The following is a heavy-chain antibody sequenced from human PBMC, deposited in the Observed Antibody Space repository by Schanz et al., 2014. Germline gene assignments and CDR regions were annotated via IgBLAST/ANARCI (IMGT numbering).Heavy chain of an antibody. J-gene: IGHJ4*02. CDR1: GFTFSDYC. D-gene: IGHD5-18*01. Sequence: VQLVESGGGLVKPGGSLRLSCAASGFTFSDYCMVWIRQAPGKGLEWVSYICSRRTVKYADSVKGRFTISRDNSRETMFLQMNTLRPDDTAVYYCAKDEGYNYGYIFDYWGQGTLVTVSS. CDR3: AKDEGYNYGYIFDY. CDR2: ICSRRTV. V-gene: IGHV3-11*04.